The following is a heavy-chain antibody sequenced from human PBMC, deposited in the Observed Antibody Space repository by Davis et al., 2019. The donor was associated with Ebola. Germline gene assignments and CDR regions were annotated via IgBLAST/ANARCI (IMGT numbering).Heavy chain of an antibody. CDR3: ASDRSSGGSRHDY. Sequence: ASVKVSCKASGYTFTGFYIHWVRLAPGQGLEWMGWINSNNGGTNSAQKFQGRVTLTRDTSISTAYMELSGLRSDDTAVYYCASDRSSGGSRHDYWGQGTLVTVSS. D-gene: IGHD2-15*01. CDR2: INSNNGGT. CDR1: GYTFTGFY. J-gene: IGHJ4*02. V-gene: IGHV1-2*02.